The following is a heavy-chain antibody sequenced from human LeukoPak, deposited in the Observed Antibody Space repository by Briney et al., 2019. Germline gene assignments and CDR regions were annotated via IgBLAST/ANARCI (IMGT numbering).Heavy chain of an antibody. D-gene: IGHD5-12*01. CDR3: ARVGGYSGYVWFRY. Sequence: GGSLRLSCAASGFTFSSYWMHWVRQAPGKGLVWVSRINSDGSSTSYADPVKGRFTISRDNAKNTLYLQMNSLRAEDTAVYYCARVGGYSGYVWFRYWGQGTLVTVSS. V-gene: IGHV3-74*01. CDR1: GFTFSSYW. J-gene: IGHJ4*02. CDR2: INSDGSST.